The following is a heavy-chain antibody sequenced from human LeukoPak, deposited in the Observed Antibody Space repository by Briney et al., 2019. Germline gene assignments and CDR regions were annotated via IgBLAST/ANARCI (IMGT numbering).Heavy chain of an antibody. CDR1: GFTFSSYG. CDR3: AKTRYSSGTDFDY. D-gene: IGHD6-19*01. Sequence: GGSLRLSCAASGFTFSSYGMHWFRQAPGKGLEWVAVISYDGSHKYYADSVKGRFTISRDNSKNTLYLQMNSLRAEDTAVYYCAKTRYSSGTDFDYWGQGTLVTVSS. CDR2: ISYDGSHK. V-gene: IGHV3-30*18. J-gene: IGHJ4*02.